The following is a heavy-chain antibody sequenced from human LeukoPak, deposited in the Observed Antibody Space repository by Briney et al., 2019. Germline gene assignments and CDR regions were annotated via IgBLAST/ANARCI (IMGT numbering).Heavy chain of an antibody. V-gene: IGHV4-61*02. Sequence: SETLSLTCTVSGDSISSGSYYWSWIRQPAGKGLEWIGRIYTSGSTNYNPSLKSRVTISVDTSKNQFSLKLSSVTAADTAVYYCAREIWEEIIDYWGQGTLVTVSS. CDR1: GDSISSGSYY. CDR3: AREIWEEIIDY. D-gene: IGHD1-26*01. J-gene: IGHJ4*02. CDR2: IYTSGST.